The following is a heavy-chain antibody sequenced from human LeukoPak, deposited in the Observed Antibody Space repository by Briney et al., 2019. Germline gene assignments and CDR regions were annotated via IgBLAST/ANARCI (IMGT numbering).Heavy chain of an antibody. Sequence: PGGSLSLSCAASGFTFSSYEMNWVRQVPGKGLEWVSYISNSGNTIHYADSVKGRFTISRDNAKNSLHLQMNSLRAEDTALYYCARSWLAVAGPEYWGQGTLVTVSS. CDR3: ARSWLAVAGPEY. CDR1: GFTFSSYE. J-gene: IGHJ4*02. CDR2: ISNSGNTI. V-gene: IGHV3-48*03. D-gene: IGHD6-19*01.